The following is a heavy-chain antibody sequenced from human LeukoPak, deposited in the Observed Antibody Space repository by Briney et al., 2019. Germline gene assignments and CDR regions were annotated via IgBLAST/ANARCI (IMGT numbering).Heavy chain of an antibody. CDR2: GFASGST. V-gene: IGHV4-4*07. CDR1: GGSISSFY. CDR3: ARESNYHDSLGYNWFDP. D-gene: IGHD3-22*01. J-gene: IGHJ5*02. Sequence: PSETLSLTCTVSGGSISSFYWSWIRQPAGKGLEWIGRGFASGSTIYNPSLKSRVTISLDTSKNQFSLKLSSVTAADTAVYYCARESNYHDSLGYNWFDPWGQGTLVTVSS.